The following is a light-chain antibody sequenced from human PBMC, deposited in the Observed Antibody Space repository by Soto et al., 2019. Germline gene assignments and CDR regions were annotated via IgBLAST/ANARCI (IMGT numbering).Light chain of an antibody. V-gene: IGKV1-33*01. Sequence: DIQLTQSPPSQSASVGDRVTITCQASQDINNYLNWYQHKPGKAPKLLIYDASTLETGVPSRFSGSGSGTDFTFTISSLQPEDFATFYCQQYDNLPLTFGGGTKVEIK. CDR1: QDINNY. J-gene: IGKJ4*01. CDR2: DAS. CDR3: QQYDNLPLT.